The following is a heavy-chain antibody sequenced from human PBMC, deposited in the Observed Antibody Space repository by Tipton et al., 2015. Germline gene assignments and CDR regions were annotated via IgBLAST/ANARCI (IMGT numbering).Heavy chain of an antibody. J-gene: IGHJ4*02. CDR3: ARDGYDVLTGHSVTFDY. D-gene: IGHD3-9*01. Sequence: SLRLSCAASGFTFSSCSMNWLRQAPGKGLEWVASISSGSTYIYYADSVKGRSTISRDNAKNSLFLQMNSLRAEDTAVYYCARDGYDVLTGHSVTFDYWGQGSLVTVSS. V-gene: IGHV3-21*01. CDR2: ISSGSTYI. CDR1: GFTFSSCS.